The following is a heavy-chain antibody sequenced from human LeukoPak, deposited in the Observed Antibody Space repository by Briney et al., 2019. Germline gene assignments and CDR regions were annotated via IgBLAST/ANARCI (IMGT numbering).Heavy chain of an antibody. V-gene: IGHV3-23*01. CDR3: AKGAFERFGEPSDY. J-gene: IGHJ4*02. D-gene: IGHD3-10*01. CDR2: IRGGGANN. CDR1: GFTLSNYA. Sequence: GGSLRLSCAASGFTLSNYAMTWVRQAPGKGLEWVSVIRGGGANNHYADSVKGRFTISRDNSKNTVSLQMNSLRAEDTAVYYCAKGAFERFGEPSDYWGQGTLVTVSS.